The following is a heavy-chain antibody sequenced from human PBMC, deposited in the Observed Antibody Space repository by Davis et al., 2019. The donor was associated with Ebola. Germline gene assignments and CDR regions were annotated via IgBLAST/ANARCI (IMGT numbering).Heavy chain of an antibody. D-gene: IGHD6-13*01. Sequence: ASVKVSCKASGYTFTSYGISWVRQAPGQGLEWMGWISAYNGNTNYAQKLQGRVTMTTDTSTSTAYMELRSLRSDDTAVYYCAKDIGNYSSSWHFDYWGQGTLVTVSS. CDR3: AKDIGNYSSSWHFDY. V-gene: IGHV1-18*01. CDR2: ISAYNGNT. J-gene: IGHJ4*02. CDR1: GYTFTSYG.